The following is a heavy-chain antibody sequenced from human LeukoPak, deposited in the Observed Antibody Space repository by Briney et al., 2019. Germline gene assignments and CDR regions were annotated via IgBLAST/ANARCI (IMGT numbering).Heavy chain of an antibody. J-gene: IGHJ4*02. D-gene: IGHD3-10*01. CDR1: GFTVSSNY. CDR2: ISDSGGST. V-gene: IGHV3-23*01. CDR3: AKGGYYYGSGRHDFEY. Sequence: AGGSLRLSCAASGFTVSSNYMSWVRQAPGKGLEWVSAISDSGGSTYYADSVKGRFSISRDNSKNTLYLQMNSLRAEDTAVYYCAKGGYYYGSGRHDFEYWGQGTLVTVSS.